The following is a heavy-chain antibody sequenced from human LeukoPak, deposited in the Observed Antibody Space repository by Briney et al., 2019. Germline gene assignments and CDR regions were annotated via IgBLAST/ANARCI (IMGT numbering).Heavy chain of an antibody. Sequence: GGSLRLSCAASRFTFSSYWMSWVRKAPGKGLEWVANIKQDGSEKYYVDSVKGRFTISRDNAKNSLYLQMNSLRVEDTAVYYCAREEYGDHMWWGQGTLVTVSS. J-gene: IGHJ4*02. V-gene: IGHV3-7*01. CDR2: IKQDGSEK. D-gene: IGHD4-17*01. CDR1: RFTFSSYW. CDR3: AREEYGDHMW.